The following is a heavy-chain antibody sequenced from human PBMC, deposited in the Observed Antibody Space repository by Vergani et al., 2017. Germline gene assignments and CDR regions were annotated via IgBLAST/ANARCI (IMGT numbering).Heavy chain of an antibody. CDR1: GGTFSSYA. Sequence: QVQLVQSGAEVKKPGSSVKVSCKASGGTFSSYAISWVRQAPGQGLEWMGGIIPIFGTANYAQKFQGRVTITADESTSTAYMELSSLRSEDTAVYYCARDRESLSSSTSPKGRIHWFDPWGQGTLVTVSS. CDR3: ARDRESLSSSTSPKGRIHWFDP. D-gene: IGHD2-2*01. V-gene: IGHV1-69*01. CDR2: IIPIFGTA. J-gene: IGHJ5*02.